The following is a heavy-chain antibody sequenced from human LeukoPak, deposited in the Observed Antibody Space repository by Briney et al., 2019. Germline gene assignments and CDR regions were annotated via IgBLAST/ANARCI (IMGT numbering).Heavy chain of an antibody. CDR2: ISYDGSNK. V-gene: IGHV3-30-3*01. CDR1: GFTFSSYA. D-gene: IGHD5-18*01. CDR3: ARDLQLALDY. Sequence: GGSLRLSCAASGFTFSSYAMHWVRQAPGKGLEWVAVISYDGSNKYYADSVKGRFTISRDNSKDTLYLQMNSLRAEDTAVYYRARDLQLALDYWGRGTLVTVSS. J-gene: IGHJ4*02.